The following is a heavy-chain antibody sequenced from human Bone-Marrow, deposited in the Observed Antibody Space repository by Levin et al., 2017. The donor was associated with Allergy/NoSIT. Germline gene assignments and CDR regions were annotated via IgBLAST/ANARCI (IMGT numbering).Heavy chain of an antibody. CDR3: AMVSHKLTMVRGVHSFDL. CDR1: GYTFTSYY. J-gene: IGHJ2*01. Sequence: ASVKVSCKASGYTFTSYYMHWVRQAPGQGLEWMGIINPSGGSTSYAQKFQGRVTMTRDTSTSTVYMELSSLRSEDTAVYYCAMVSHKLTMVRGVHSFDLWGRGTLVTVSS. V-gene: IGHV1-46*01. CDR2: INPSGGST. D-gene: IGHD3-10*01.